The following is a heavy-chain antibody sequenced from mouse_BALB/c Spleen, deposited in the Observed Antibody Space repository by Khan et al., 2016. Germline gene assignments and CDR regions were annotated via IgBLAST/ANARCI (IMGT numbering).Heavy chain of an antibody. J-gene: IGHJ3*01. CDR3: ASPLLRLKAWFAY. Sequence: QVQLKQSGPGLVAPSQSLSITCTVSGFSLANYGVHWVRQPPGKGLEWLGVIWAGGSTNYNSALMSRLSISKENSKSQDFLKMNSLQTDDTAMYYCASPLLRLKAWFAYWGQGTLVTVS. CDR1: GFSLANYG. D-gene: IGHD1-1*01. V-gene: IGHV2-9*02. CDR2: IWAGGST.